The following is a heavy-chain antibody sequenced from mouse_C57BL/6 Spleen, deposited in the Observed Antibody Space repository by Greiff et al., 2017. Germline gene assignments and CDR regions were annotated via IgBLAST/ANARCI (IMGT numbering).Heavy chain of an antibody. Sequence: VQLHQSGPGLVAPSQSLSITCTVSGFSLTSYGVSWVRQPPGKGLEWLGVIWGDGSTNYHSALISRLSISKDNSKSQVFLKLNSLQTDDTATYYCAKLGLGNYYDYDGYAMDYWGQGTSVTVSS. CDR2: IWGDGST. J-gene: IGHJ4*01. V-gene: IGHV2-3*01. CDR3: AKLGLGNYYDYDGYAMDY. CDR1: GFSLTSYG. D-gene: IGHD2-4*01.